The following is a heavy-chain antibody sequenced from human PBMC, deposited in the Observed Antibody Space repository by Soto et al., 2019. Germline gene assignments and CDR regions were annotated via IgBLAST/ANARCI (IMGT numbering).Heavy chain of an antibody. CDR3: ARRAARQRLGDNWFDP. CDR1: GGSFSGYY. Sequence: SETLSLTCAVYGGSFSGYYWSWIRQPPGKGLEWIGEINHSGSTNYNPSLKSRVTISVDTSKNQFSLKLSSVTAADTAVYYCARRAARQRLGDNWFDPWGQETLVTVS. J-gene: IGHJ5*02. V-gene: IGHV4-34*01. D-gene: IGHD6-6*01. CDR2: INHSGST.